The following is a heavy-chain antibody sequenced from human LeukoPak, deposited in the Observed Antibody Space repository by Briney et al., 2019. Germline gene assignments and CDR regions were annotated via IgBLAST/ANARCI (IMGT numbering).Heavy chain of an antibody. CDR3: VKTGSGWYGEY. D-gene: IGHD6-13*01. V-gene: IGHV3-30*02. CDR2: IRYDGINK. CDR1: GFSFSACA. J-gene: IGHJ4*02. Sequence: GGSLRLSCAASGFSFSACAMYWVRQAPGKGPEWVALIRYDGINKYYGDSVKGRFTISRDNSKNILYLQMNSLRAEDTAVYYCVKTGSGWYGEYWGEGGRVTVSS.